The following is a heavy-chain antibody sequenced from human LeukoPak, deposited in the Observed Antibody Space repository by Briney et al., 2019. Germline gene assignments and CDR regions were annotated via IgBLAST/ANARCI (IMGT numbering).Heavy chain of an antibody. D-gene: IGHD2-15*01. CDR1: GGSFSGYY. Sequence: SETLSLTCAVYGGSFSGYYWSWIRQPPGKGLEWIGEINHSGSTNYNPSLKSRVTISVDTSKNQFSLKLSSVTAADTAVYYCARAAVAATRHSPGQYYYYGMDVWGKGTTVTVSS. J-gene: IGHJ6*04. V-gene: IGHV4-34*01. CDR2: INHSGST. CDR3: ARAAVAATRHSPGQYYYYGMDV.